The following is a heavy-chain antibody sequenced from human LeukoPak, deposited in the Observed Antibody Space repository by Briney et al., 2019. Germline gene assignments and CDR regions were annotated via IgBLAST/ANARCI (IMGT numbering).Heavy chain of an antibody. Sequence: SETLSLTCTVSGYSISSGYYWSWIRQPPGEGLEWIGHICYIGSTNYNPALKSRVTISVDTSTNQSFLKLSSVTAADTAVYYCARSVEGYCRGGSCYSYSYYMDVWGKGTTVTVSS. D-gene: IGHD2-15*01. CDR1: GYSISSGYY. J-gene: IGHJ6*03. CDR3: ARSVEGYCRGGSCYSYSYYMDV. V-gene: IGHV4-38-2*02. CDR2: ICYIGST.